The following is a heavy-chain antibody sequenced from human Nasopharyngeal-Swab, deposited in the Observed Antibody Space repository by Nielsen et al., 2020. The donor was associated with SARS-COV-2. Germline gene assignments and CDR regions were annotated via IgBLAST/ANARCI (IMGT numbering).Heavy chain of an antibody. CDR2: IWYDGSNK. J-gene: IGHJ4*02. CDR3: ARDEAGTANSGFDY. D-gene: IGHD1-1*01. Sequence: GESLKISCAASGFTFSTFGMHWVRQAPGKGLEGVAVIWYDGSNKYYADSVKGRFTISRDNSKNTLYLQMNSLRAEDTAIYYCARDEAGTANSGFDYWGQGTLVTVSS. CDR1: GFTFSTFG. V-gene: IGHV3-33*01.